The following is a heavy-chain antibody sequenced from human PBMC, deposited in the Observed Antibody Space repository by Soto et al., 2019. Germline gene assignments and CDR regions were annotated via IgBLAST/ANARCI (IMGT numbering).Heavy chain of an antibody. CDR1: GGSMSNNY. CDR2: VFYTGST. CDR3: ARSLTVTRFDQ. V-gene: IGHV4-59*01. J-gene: IGHJ4*02. D-gene: IGHD4-17*01. Sequence: QVHLRESGPGLVKPSETLSLFCNVSGGSMSNNYWSWIRQAPGKGLEWIGYVFYTGSTNYNPSLKSRVTISVDTSKKYFSLRLSSVTAADTAVYYCARSLTVTRFDQWGQGTRVIVS.